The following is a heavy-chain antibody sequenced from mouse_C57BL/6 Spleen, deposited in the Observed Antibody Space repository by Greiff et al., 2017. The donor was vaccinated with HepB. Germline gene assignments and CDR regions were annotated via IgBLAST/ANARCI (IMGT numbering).Heavy chain of an antibody. D-gene: IGHD2-4*01. CDR1: GYTFTDYY. J-gene: IGHJ4*01. CDR3: ARSYYYDYDDYAMDY. V-gene: IGHV1-26*01. Sequence: VQLQQSGPELVKPGASVKISCKASGYTFTDYYMNWVKQSHGKSLEWIGDINPNNGGTSYNQKFKGKATLTVDKSSSTAYMELRSLTSEDSAVYYCARSYYYDYDDYAMDYWGQGTSVTVSS. CDR2: INPNNGGT.